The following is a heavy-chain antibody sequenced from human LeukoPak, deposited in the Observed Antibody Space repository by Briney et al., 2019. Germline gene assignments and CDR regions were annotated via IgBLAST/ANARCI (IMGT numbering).Heavy chain of an antibody. CDR1: GFTFSSYS. CDR3: ARDGEWDSSSSWSLDAFDI. CDR2: MSGSADYT. D-gene: IGHD6-13*01. V-gene: IGHV3-23*01. Sequence: GGSLRLSCAASGFTFSSYSMNWVRQAPGKGLEWVSAMSGSADYTYYADSVKGRFTISRDNSKNTLYLQMNSLRADDTALYYCARDGEWDSSSSWSLDAFDIWGQGKMVTVSS. J-gene: IGHJ3*02.